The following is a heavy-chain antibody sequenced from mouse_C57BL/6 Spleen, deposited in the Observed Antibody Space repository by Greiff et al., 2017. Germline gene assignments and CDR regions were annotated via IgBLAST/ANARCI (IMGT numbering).Heavy chain of an antibody. CDR3: AREVTTVGASDVDY. CDR2: IYPGGGGT. Sequence: QVQLQQSGAELVKPGASVKISCKASGYAFTSYWMNWVKQRPGQGLEWIGQIYPGGGGTNYNGKFKGKATLTADTSSSTAYMQLSSLTSEASAVYFCAREVTTVGASDVDYWGQGTTVTVSS. CDR1: GYAFTSYW. D-gene: IGHD1-1*01. V-gene: IGHV1-80*01. J-gene: IGHJ4*01.